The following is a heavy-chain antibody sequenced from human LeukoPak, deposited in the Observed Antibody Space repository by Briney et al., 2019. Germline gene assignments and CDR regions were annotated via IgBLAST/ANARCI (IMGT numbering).Heavy chain of an antibody. J-gene: IGHJ6*03. V-gene: IGHV4-34*01. Sequence: SETLSLTCAVYGGSFSGYYWSWIRQPPGKGLEWIGEINHSGSTNYNPSLKSRVTISVDTSKNQFSLKLSSVTAADTAVYYCARLSYGVGWYDFDYYYYMDVWGKGTTVTISS. CDR3: ARLSYGVGWYDFDYYYYMDV. CDR1: GGSFSGYY. D-gene: IGHD3-3*01. CDR2: INHSGST.